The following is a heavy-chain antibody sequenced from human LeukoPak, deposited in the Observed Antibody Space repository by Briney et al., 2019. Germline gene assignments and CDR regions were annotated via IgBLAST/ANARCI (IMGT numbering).Heavy chain of an antibody. CDR3: AREMYCSGGSCYGDAFDI. V-gene: IGHV3-48*01. CDR1: GFTFTGYS. Sequence: PGGSLRLSCAASGFTFTGYSMNWVRQAPGKGLEWVSYISISSDKIYYADSVKGRFTISRDNAKNTLYLQMNSLRAEDTALYYCAREMYCSGGSCYGDAFDIWGQGTMVTVSS. J-gene: IGHJ3*02. D-gene: IGHD2-15*01. CDR2: ISISSDKI.